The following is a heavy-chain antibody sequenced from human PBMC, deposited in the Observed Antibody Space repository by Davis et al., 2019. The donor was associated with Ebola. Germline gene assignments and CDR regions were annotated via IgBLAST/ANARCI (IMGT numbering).Heavy chain of an antibody. CDR1: GGSISSYY. D-gene: IGHD2-15*01. CDR3: AREGIVVVVAATQGYNWFDP. CDR2: IYYSGST. V-gene: IGHV4-59*12. Sequence: GSLRLSCTVSGGSISSYYWSWIRQPPGKGLEWIGYIYYSGSTNYNPSLKSRVTISVDTSKNQFSLKLSSVTAADTAVYYCAREGIVVVVAATQGYNWFDPWGQGTLVTVSS. J-gene: IGHJ5*02.